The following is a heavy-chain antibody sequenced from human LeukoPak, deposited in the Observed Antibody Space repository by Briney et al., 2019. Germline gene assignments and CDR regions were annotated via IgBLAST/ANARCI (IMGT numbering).Heavy chain of an antibody. CDR2: IYYSGST. Sequence: SETLSLTCDVSGGSIDSTNWWNWVRQPPGKGLEWIGSIYYSGSTYYNPSLKSRVTISVDTSKNQFSLNLSSVTAADTAVYYCAREPYCSSTSCQGGYFDYWGQGTLVTVSS. D-gene: IGHD2-2*01. J-gene: IGHJ4*02. V-gene: IGHV4-39*02. CDR3: AREPYCSSTSCQGGYFDY. CDR1: GGSIDSTNW.